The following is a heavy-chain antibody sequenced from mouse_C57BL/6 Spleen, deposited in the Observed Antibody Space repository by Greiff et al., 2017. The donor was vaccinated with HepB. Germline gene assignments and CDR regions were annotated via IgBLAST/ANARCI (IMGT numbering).Heavy chain of an antibody. CDR2: IWSGGST. V-gene: IGHV2-2*01. J-gene: IGHJ1*03. Sequence: VQLQQSGPGLVQPSQSLSITCTVSGFSLTSYGVHWVRQSPGKGLEWLGVIWSGGSTDYNAAFISRLSISKDNSKSQVFFKMNSLQADDTAIYYCARGGFRYRYFDVWGTGTTVTVSS. CDR1: GFSLTSYG. CDR3: ARGGFRYRYFDV.